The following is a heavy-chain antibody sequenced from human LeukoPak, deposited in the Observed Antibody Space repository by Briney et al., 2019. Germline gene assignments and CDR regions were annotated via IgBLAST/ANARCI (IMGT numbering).Heavy chain of an antibody. V-gene: IGHV3-66*02. D-gene: IGHD3-3*01. CDR3: ARDIPYDFWSGYYTH. Sequence: PGGSLRLSCAASGFTVSSNYMSWVRQAPGKRLEWVSVIYSGGSTYYADSVKGRFTISRDNSKNTLYLQMNSLRAEDTAVYYCARDIPYDFWSGYYTHWGQGTLVTVSS. CDR2: IYSGGST. CDR1: GFTVSSNY. J-gene: IGHJ4*02.